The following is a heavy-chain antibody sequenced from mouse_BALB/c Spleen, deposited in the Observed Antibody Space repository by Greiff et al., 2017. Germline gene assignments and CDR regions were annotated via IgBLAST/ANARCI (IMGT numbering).Heavy chain of an antibody. CDR3: GRQEYGKDGMAY. Sequence: EVQLVESGGDLVKPGGSLKLSCAASGFTFSSYGMSWVRQTPDKRLEWVATISSGGSYTYYPDSVKGRFTISRDNAKNTLYLQMSSLKSEDTAMFSCGRQEYGKDGMAYWGQGTSVTVS. CDR2: ISSGGSYT. V-gene: IGHV5-6*01. J-gene: IGHJ4*01. D-gene: IGHD2-10*02. CDR1: GFTFSSYG.